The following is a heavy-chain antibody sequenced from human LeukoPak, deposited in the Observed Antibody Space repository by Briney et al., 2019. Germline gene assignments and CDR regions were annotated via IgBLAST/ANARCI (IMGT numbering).Heavy chain of an antibody. D-gene: IGHD1-14*01. CDR2: IYPGDSDT. CDR1: GYSFTSYW. CDR3: AKLLQRRITSAFDI. Sequence: GESLKISCKGSGYSFTSYWIGWVRQMPGRGLEWMGIIYPGDSDTRYSPSFQGQVTISADKSISTAYLQWSSLRASDTAMYYCAKLLQRRITSAFDIWGQGTMVTVSS. J-gene: IGHJ3*02. V-gene: IGHV5-51*01.